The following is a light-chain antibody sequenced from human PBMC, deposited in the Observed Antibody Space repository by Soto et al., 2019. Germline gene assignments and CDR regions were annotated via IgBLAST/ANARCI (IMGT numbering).Light chain of an antibody. V-gene: IGLV1-47*01. CDR2: RNS. Sequence: QSVLTQPPSASGTPGQRVTISCSGSSSNIGSNYVYWYQQLPGTVPKLLIYRNSERPSGVPDRFSGSKSGTSASLAISGLRSEDEGDYYCAAWDDSLSGVVFGGGTKLTGL. J-gene: IGLJ2*01. CDR3: AAWDDSLSGVV. CDR1: SSNIGSNY.